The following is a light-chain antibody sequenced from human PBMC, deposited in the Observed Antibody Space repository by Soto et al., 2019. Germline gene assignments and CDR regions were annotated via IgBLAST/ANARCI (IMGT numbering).Light chain of an antibody. J-gene: IGKJ1*01. Sequence: EIVVTQSPATLSVSPGERATLSCSASQSISSNLAWYQQKPGQAPRLLIYGESTRATGIPARFSGSGSGTEFTLTISSLQSEDFAVYYCQQYNNWAPWTFGQGTKVEIK. V-gene: IGKV3D-15*01. CDR3: QQYNNWAPWT. CDR1: QSISSN. CDR2: GES.